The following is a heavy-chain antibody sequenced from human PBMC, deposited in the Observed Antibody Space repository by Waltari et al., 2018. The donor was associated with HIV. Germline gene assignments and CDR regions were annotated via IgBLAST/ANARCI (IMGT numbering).Heavy chain of an antibody. V-gene: IGHV3-15*01. Sequence: EVQLKESGGGLVEPGGSLRLSCAASGFTFRIAWMAWVRQAPGNGLELVGLIKNNTDGGTTDYAVPVKGRFTISRDDSRNTLFLQMNTLSTEDTAIYYCSTFSVSGAFDFWGQGTKVTVSS. CDR2: IKNNTDGGTT. CDR3: STFSVSGAFDF. CDR1: GFTFRIAW. J-gene: IGHJ3*01. D-gene: IGHD3-16*02.